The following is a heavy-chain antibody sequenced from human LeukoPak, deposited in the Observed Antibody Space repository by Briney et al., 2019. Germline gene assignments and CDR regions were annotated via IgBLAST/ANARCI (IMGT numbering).Heavy chain of an antibody. V-gene: IGHV3-21*01. J-gene: IGHJ4*02. CDR2: ISSSSSYI. CDR1: GFTFSSYG. Sequence: GGSLRLSCAASGFTFSSYGMHWVRQAPGKGLEWVSSISSSSSYIYYADSVKGRFTISRDNAKNSLYLQMNSLRAEDTAVYYCARDALGVTTNGYWGQGTLVTVSS. D-gene: IGHD4-17*01. CDR3: ARDALGVTTNGY.